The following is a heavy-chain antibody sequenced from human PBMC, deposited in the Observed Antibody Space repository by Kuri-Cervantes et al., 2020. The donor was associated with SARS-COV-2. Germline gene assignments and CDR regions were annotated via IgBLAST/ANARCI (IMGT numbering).Heavy chain of an antibody. Sequence: SVKVSCKASGYTFSSYDINWVRQASGQGLEWMGGIIPIFGTANYAQKFQGRVTITADESTSTAYMELSSLRSEDTAVYYCARSPPGCSGGSCYSGKIFDPWGQGTLVTVSS. J-gene: IGHJ5*02. CDR2: IIPIFGTA. CDR3: ARSPPGCSGGSCYSGKIFDP. V-gene: IGHV1-69*13. D-gene: IGHD2-15*01. CDR1: GYTFSSYD.